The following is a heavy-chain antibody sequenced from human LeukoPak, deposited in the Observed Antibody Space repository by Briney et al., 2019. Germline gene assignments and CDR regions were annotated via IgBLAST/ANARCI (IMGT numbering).Heavy chain of an antibody. CDR3: ARDNSMTEFDY. V-gene: IGHV1-2*02. J-gene: IGHJ4*02. CDR2: IDPKSGGT. CDR1: GYTFTNYG. Sequence: ASVKVSCKASGYTFTNYGITWVRQAPGQGLEWMGWIDPKSGGTYYVQKFQGRVTMTRDTSISTVYMEVSRLTSDDTAVYYCARDNSMTEFDYWGQGSLVTVSS.